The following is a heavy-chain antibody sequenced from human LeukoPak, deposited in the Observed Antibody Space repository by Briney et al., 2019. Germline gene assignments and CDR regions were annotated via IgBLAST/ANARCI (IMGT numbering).Heavy chain of an antibody. J-gene: IGHJ4*02. V-gene: IGHV1-69*13. CDR3: ARAGTAMSTLDY. CDR2: IIPIFGTA. Sequence: SVKVSCKASGGTFSSYAISWVRQAPGQGLEWRGGIIPIFGTANSAQKFQGRVTITADESTSTAYMELSSLRSEDTAVYYCARAGTAMSTLDYWGQGTLVTVSS. CDR1: GGTFSSYA. D-gene: IGHD5-18*01.